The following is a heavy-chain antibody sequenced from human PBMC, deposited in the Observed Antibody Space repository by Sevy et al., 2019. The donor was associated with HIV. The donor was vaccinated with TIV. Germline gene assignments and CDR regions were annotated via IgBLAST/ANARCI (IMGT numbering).Heavy chain of an antibody. CDR1: GYTFTSYG. CDR2: ISAYNGNT. Sequence: ASVKVSCKASGYTFTSYGISWVRQAPGQGLEWMGWISAYNGNTNYAQKLQGRVTMTTDTSTSTAYMELRSLRSEDTAVYYCARDVWGSYRYTSDSFDYWGQGTLVTVSS. V-gene: IGHV1-18*01. D-gene: IGHD3-16*02. CDR3: ARDVWGSYRYTSDSFDY. J-gene: IGHJ4*02.